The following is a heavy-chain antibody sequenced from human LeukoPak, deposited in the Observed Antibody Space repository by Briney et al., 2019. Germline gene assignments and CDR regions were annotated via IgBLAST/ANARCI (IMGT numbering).Heavy chain of an antibody. V-gene: IGHV3-74*01. D-gene: IGHD5-18*01. CDR3: ANGVDTAMVRGGDY. CDR1: GFTFRKYW. J-gene: IGHJ4*02. Sequence: PGGSLRLSCVASGFTFRKYWLHWVRQAPGKGLEWVSRINPDDESTSYADSVRGRFTISRDNSKNTLYLQMNSLRAEDTAVYYCANGVDTAMVRGGDYWGQGTLVTVSS. CDR2: INPDDEST.